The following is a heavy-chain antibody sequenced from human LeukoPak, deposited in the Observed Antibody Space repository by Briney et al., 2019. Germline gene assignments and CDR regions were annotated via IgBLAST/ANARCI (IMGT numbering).Heavy chain of an antibody. CDR2: IKQDGSEK. CDR1: GFTFSSYW. Sequence: PGGSLRLSCAASGFTFSSYWMSWVRQAPGKGLEWVANIKQDGSEKYYVDSVKGRFTISRDNAKNSLYLQMNSLRAEDTAVYYCARVYGSGRNLDLLYWGQGTLVTVSS. J-gene: IGHJ4*02. D-gene: IGHD3-10*01. V-gene: IGHV3-7*01. CDR3: ARVYGSGRNLDLLY.